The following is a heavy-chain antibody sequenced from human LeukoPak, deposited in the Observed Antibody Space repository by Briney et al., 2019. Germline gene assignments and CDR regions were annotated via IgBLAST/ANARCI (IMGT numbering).Heavy chain of an antibody. V-gene: IGHV3-21*05. D-gene: IGHD5-12*01. CDR1: GFTFSSYA. CDR3: ASDIVATSGDF. CDR2: ITSSGDDI. Sequence: KSGGSLRLSRAASGFTFSSYAMSWVRQAPGKGLEWVAYITSSGDDIYYADSVKGRFTISRDNAKNALFLRMSSLRVEDTATYYCASDIVATSGDFWGQGTLVSVSS. J-gene: IGHJ4*02.